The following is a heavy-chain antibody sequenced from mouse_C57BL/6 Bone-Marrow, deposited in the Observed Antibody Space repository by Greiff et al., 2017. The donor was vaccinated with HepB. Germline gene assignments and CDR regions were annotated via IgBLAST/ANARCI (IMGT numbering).Heavy chain of an antibody. V-gene: IGHV1-55*01. CDR2: IYPGSGST. D-gene: IGHD2-2*01. CDR3: ARYYGYDDYAMDY. Sequence: VQLQQPGAELVKPGASVKMSCKASGYTFPSYWITWVKQRPGQGLEWIGDIYPGSGSTNYNEKFKRKATLTVDTSSSTAYMQLSSLTSEDSAVYYCARYYGYDDYAMDYWGQGTSVTVSS. CDR1: GYTFPSYW. J-gene: IGHJ4*01.